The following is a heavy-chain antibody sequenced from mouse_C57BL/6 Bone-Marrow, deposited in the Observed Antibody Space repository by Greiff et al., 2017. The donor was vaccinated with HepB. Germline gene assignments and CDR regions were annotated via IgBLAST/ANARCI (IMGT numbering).Heavy chain of an antibody. CDR3: AREYPYSNYECYYYAMDY. V-gene: IGHV1-69*01. CDR1: GYTFTSYW. J-gene: IGHJ4*01. D-gene: IGHD2-5*01. CDR2: IDPSDSYT. Sequence: QVQLQQPGAELVMPGASVKLSCKASGYTFTSYWMHWVKQRPGQGLEWIGEIDPSDSYTNYNQKFKGKSTLTVDKSSSTAYMQLSSLPSEDSAVYYCAREYPYSNYECYYYAMDYWGQGTSVTVSS.